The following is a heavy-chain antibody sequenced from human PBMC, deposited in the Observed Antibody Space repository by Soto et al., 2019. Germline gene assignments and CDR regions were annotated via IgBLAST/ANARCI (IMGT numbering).Heavy chain of an antibody. J-gene: IGHJ4*02. V-gene: IGHV3-74*01. CDR3: ARGIGGGSYK. D-gene: IGHD2-15*01. CDR1: GFTFSSYW. Sequence: GGFLRLSCAASGFTFSSYWMHWVRQAPGKGLVWVSRINSDGSSTIYADSVKVRFTISRDNAKNTLYLQMNSLRAEDTAVYYCARGIGGGSYKWGQGTLVTVSS. CDR2: INSDGSST.